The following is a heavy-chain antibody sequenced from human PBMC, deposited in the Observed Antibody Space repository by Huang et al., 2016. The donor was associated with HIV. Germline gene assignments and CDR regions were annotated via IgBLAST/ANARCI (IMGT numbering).Heavy chain of an antibody. Sequence: QVQLQESGPGLVKPSETLSLNCTFSGGSISTGSYSWGWIRQTPGKGLEWIATIYYRGITNYNPSLTSRVTISVDTSQNQFSLKLSSVTAADTAIYYCARRLGNYFFDYWGQGTLVTVSS. J-gene: IGHJ4*02. CDR3: ARRLGNYFFDY. CDR1: GGSISTGSYS. V-gene: IGHV4-39*01. D-gene: IGHD7-27*01. CDR2: IYYRGIT.